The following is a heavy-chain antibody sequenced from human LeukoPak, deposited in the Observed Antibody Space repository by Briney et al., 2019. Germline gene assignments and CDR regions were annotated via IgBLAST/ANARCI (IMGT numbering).Heavy chain of an antibody. Sequence: SETLSLTCTVSGGSISSYYWSWIRQPPGKGLEWIGYTYYSGSTNYNPSLKSRVTISVDTSKNQFSLKLSSVTAADTAVYYCARLWGVATPEGDWFDPWGQGTLVTVSS. CDR1: GGSISSYY. CDR2: TYYSGST. V-gene: IGHV4-59*08. D-gene: IGHD5-12*01. CDR3: ARLWGVATPEGDWFDP. J-gene: IGHJ5*02.